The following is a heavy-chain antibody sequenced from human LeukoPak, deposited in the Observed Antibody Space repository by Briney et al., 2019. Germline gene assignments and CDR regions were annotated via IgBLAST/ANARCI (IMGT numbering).Heavy chain of an antibody. V-gene: IGHV3-48*01. Sequence: GGSLRLSCAAPGFTFSSYSMNWVRQAPGKGLEWVSYISSSSSTIYYADSVKGRFTISRDNAKNSLYLQMNSLRAEDTAVYYCARVMIAVVTGVDAFDIWGQGTMVTVSS. CDR1: GFTFSSYS. CDR3: ARVMIAVVTGVDAFDI. CDR2: ISSSSSTI. J-gene: IGHJ3*02. D-gene: IGHD3-22*01.